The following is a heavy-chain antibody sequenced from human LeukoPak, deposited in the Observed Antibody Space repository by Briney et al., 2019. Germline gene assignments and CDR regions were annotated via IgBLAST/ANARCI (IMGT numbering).Heavy chain of an antibody. J-gene: IGHJ6*02. CDR1: GFTFDDYA. Sequence: GGSLRLSCAASGFTFDDYAMHWVRQAPGKGLEWVSLISGDGGSTYYADSVKGRFTISRDNSKNSLYLQMNSLRTEDTALYYCAKEGAELNYYYYYGMDVWGQGTTVTVSS. CDR2: ISGDGGST. CDR3: AKEGAELNYYYYYGMDV. D-gene: IGHD1-1*01. V-gene: IGHV3-43*02.